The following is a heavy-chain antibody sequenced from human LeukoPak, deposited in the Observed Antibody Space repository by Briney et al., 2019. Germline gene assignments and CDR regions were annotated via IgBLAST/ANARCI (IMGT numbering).Heavy chain of an antibody. V-gene: IGHV3-23*01. CDR1: GFTFSSYA. J-gene: IGHJ4*02. CDR2: ISGSGGST. CDR3: ATYKSRVSSYFDY. Sequence: GGSLRLSCAASGFTFSSYAMSWVRQAPGKGLEWVSAISGSGGSTYYADSVKGRFTISRDNSKSTLYLQMNSLRAEDTAVYYCATYKSRVSSYFDYWGQGTLVTVSS. D-gene: IGHD1-1*01.